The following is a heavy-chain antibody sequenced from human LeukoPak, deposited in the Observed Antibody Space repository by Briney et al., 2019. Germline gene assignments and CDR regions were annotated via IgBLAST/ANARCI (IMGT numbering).Heavy chain of an antibody. D-gene: IGHD6-19*01. J-gene: IGHJ4*02. CDR3: ARSIAVAAAGSPFDY. V-gene: IGHV1-18*01. Sequence: ASVKVSCTASGYTFTGYGISWVRQAPGQGLEWMGWISAYNGNTNYAQKLQGRVTMTTDTSTSTAYMELRSLRSDDTAVYYCARSIAVAAAGSPFDYWGQGTLVTVSS. CDR2: ISAYNGNT. CDR1: GYTFTGYG.